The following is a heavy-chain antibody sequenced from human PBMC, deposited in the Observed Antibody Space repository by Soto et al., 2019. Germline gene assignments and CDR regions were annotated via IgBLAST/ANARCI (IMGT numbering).Heavy chain of an antibody. D-gene: IGHD3-3*01. Sequence: SETLSLTCAVYGGSFSGYYWSWIRQPPGKGLEWIGEINHSGSTNYNPSLKSRVTISVDTSKNQFSLKLSSVTAADTAVYYGARVDGDYDFWSGSYYYGMDVWGQGTTVTVSS. CDR3: ARVDGDYDFWSGSYYYGMDV. CDR2: INHSGST. J-gene: IGHJ6*02. V-gene: IGHV4-34*01. CDR1: GGSFSGYY.